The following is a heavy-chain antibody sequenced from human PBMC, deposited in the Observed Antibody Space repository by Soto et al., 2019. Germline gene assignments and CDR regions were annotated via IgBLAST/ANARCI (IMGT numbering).Heavy chain of an antibody. Sequence: ASVKVSCKASGFTFTSSAMQWVRQARGQRLEWIGWIVVGSGNTNYAQKFQERVTITRDMSTSTAYMELSSLRSEDTAVYYCAASNSSGSYYAVYWGQRTLVTVSS. J-gene: IGHJ4*02. CDR3: AASNSSGSYYAVY. D-gene: IGHD1-26*01. CDR2: IVVGSGNT. CDR1: GFTFTSSA. V-gene: IGHV1-58*02.